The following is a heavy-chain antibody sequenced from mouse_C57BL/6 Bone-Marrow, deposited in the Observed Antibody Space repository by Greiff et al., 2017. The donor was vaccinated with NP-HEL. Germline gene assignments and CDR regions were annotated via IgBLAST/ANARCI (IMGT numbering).Heavy chain of an antibody. Sequence: VQLQQSGPGMVKPSQSLSLTCTVTGYSITSGYDWHWIRHFPGNKLEWMGSISYSGSTNYNPSLKSRISITHDTSKNHFFLKLTSVTTEDTATYYCARDRGLRLFAYWGQGTLVTVSA. J-gene: IGHJ3*01. CDR1: GYSITSGYD. V-gene: IGHV3-1*01. CDR2: ISYSGST. D-gene: IGHD2-4*01. CDR3: ARDRGLRLFAY.